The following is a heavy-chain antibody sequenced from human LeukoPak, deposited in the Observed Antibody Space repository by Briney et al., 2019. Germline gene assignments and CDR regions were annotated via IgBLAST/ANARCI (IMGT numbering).Heavy chain of an antibody. CDR2: IRSKANSYAT. CDR1: GFTFSGSA. Sequence: SGGSLKLSCAASGFTFSGSAMHWVRQASGKGLGWVGRIRSKANSYATAYAASVKGRFTISRDDSKNAAYLQMNSLKTEDTAVYYCTRPGYSYGDFDYWGQGTLVTVSS. V-gene: IGHV3-73*01. D-gene: IGHD5-18*01. J-gene: IGHJ4*02. CDR3: TRPGYSYGDFDY.